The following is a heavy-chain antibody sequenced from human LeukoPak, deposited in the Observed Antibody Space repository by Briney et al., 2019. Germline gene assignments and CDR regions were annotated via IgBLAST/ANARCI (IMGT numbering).Heavy chain of an antibody. D-gene: IGHD3-10*01. CDR1: GYTFTSYG. Sequence: ASVKVSCKASGYTFTSYGISWVRQAPGQGLEWMGWISAYNGNTNYAQKLQGRVTMTTDTSTSTAYMELRSLRSDDTAVYYCARDESLRVRGVPTHFDYWGQGTLVTVSS. J-gene: IGHJ4*02. CDR2: ISAYNGNT. CDR3: ARDESLRVRGVPTHFDY. V-gene: IGHV1-18*01.